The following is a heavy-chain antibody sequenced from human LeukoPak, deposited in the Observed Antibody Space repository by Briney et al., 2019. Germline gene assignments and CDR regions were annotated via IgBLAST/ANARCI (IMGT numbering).Heavy chain of an antibody. CDR2: LASGSQT. Sequence: GGSLRLSCTASGFTLGRHDMHWVHQTTGEGLEWVAALASGSQTFYAGSVKGRSTVSREDAKNSLYLQMNSLRAGDTAVYYCVREARGYHYTYFDYWGQGTLVTVSS. D-gene: IGHD5-18*01. CDR1: GFTLGRHD. V-gene: IGHV3-13*01. J-gene: IGHJ4*02. CDR3: VREARGYHYTYFDY.